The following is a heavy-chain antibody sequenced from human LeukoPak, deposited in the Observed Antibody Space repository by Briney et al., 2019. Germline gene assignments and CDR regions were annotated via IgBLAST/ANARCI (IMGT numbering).Heavy chain of an antibody. CDR1: GGSISSYY. CDR2: IYYSGST. CDR3: ARQVYYYDSSRYFVLDY. Sequence: SETLSLTCTVSGGSISSYYWSWIRQPPGKGLEWIGYIYYSGSTNYNPSLKSRVTISVDTSKNQFSLKLSSVTAADTAVYYCARQVYYYDSSRYFVLDYWGQRTLVTVSS. D-gene: IGHD3-22*01. J-gene: IGHJ4*02. V-gene: IGHV4-59*08.